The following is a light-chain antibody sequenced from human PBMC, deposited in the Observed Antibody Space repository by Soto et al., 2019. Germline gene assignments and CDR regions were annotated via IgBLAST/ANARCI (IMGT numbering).Light chain of an antibody. J-gene: IGKJ5*01. CDR1: QSVSSY. V-gene: IGKV3-11*01. CDR3: QQRSNWPLT. CDR2: DAS. Sequence: EIVMTQSPGTLSLSPGETATLSCRASQSVSSYFAWYQQKPGQAPNLLIYDASNRATGIPARFSGSGSGTDFTLTISSLEPEDFAVYYCQQRSNWPLTFGQGTRLEIK.